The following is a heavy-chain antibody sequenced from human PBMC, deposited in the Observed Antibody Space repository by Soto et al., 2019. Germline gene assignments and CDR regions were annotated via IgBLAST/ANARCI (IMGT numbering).Heavy chain of an antibody. Sequence: QVQLVESGGGVVQPGRFLRLSCAASGFTFSSYGMHWVRQAPGKGLEWVAVIWYDGSNKYYADSVKGRFTISRDNSKNTLYLQMNSLRAEDTAVYYCARDRQRYCSSTSCHWYFDLWGRGTLVTVSS. V-gene: IGHV3-33*01. J-gene: IGHJ2*01. D-gene: IGHD2-2*01. CDR3: ARDRQRYCSSTSCHWYFDL. CDR1: GFTFSSYG. CDR2: IWYDGSNK.